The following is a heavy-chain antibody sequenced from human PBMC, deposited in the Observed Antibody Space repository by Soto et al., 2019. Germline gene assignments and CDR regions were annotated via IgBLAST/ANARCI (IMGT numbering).Heavy chain of an antibody. CDR3: ARWDVGYSSSSGGRHFDY. Sequence: SETLSLTCTVSGGSISSGGYYWSWIRQHPGKGLEWIGYIYYSGSTYYNPSLKSRVTISVDTSKNQFSLKLSSVTAADTAVYYCARWDVGYSSSSGGRHFDYWGQGTLVTVSS. J-gene: IGHJ4*02. CDR2: IYYSGST. CDR1: GGSISSGGYY. V-gene: IGHV4-31*03. D-gene: IGHD6-6*01.